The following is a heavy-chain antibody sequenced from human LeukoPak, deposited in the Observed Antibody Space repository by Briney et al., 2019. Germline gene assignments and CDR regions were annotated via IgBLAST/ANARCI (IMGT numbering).Heavy chain of an antibody. CDR2: IYTTGST. Sequence: SETLSLTCTVSGDSISSGTYYWSWIRQPAGQGLEWIGRIYTTGSTNYNPSLKSRVTISVDTSKNQFSLKLSSVTAADTAVYYCAREAPKGYCGSGSQGFDPWGQGTLVTVSS. CDR1: GDSISSGTYY. V-gene: IGHV4-61*02. CDR3: AREAPKGYCGSGSQGFDP. J-gene: IGHJ5*02. D-gene: IGHD3-10*01.